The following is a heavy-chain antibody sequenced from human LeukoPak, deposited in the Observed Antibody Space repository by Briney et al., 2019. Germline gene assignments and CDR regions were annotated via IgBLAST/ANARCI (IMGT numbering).Heavy chain of an antibody. J-gene: IGHJ3*02. V-gene: IGHV4-59*01. D-gene: IGHD3-10*01. CDR1: GGSISSYY. Sequence: PSETLSLTCTVSGGSISSYYWSWIRQPPGKGLEWIGYIYYSGSTNYNPSLKSRVTISVDTSKNQFSLKLSSVTAADTAVYYCARDDSYYYGSGSYWGPFDIWGQGTMVIVSS. CDR3: ARDDSYYYGSGSYWGPFDI. CDR2: IYYSGST.